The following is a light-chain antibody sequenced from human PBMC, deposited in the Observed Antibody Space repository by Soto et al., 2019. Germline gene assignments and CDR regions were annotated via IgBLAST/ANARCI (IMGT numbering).Light chain of an antibody. J-gene: IGLJ2*01. Sequence: QSALTQPRSVSGSPGQSVIISCTGSSSDVGGYKYVSWYQQYPGKAPKLIIYDVSERPSGVPDRFSGSKSGNTASLTISGLQPDDEADYYCCSYGGSSDVIFGGGTQLTVL. CDR1: SSDVGGYKY. CDR2: DVS. CDR3: CSYGGSSDVI. V-gene: IGLV2-11*01.